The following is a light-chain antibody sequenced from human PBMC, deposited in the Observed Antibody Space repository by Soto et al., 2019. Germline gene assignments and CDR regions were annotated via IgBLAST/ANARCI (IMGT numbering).Light chain of an antibody. CDR2: GAS. CDR1: QSVSSSY. V-gene: IGKV3-20*01. CDR3: QQYGSSSWT. Sequence: EIVLTQSPGTLSLPPGGRATLSCRTSQSVSSSYLAWYQQKPGQAPRLLIYGASSRATGIPDRFSGSGSGTDFTLTISRLEPEDFAVYYCQQYGSSSWTFGQGTKVDI. J-gene: IGKJ1*01.